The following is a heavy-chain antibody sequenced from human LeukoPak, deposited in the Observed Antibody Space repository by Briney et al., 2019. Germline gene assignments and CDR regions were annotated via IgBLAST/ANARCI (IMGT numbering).Heavy chain of an antibody. V-gene: IGHV4-59*08. D-gene: IGHD3-10*01. CDR3: ARHDSYALGSHPLDV. CDR2: IHYSGTT. CDR1: GGSISGYY. J-gene: IGHJ6*02. Sequence: SETLSLTCTVSGGSISGYYWSWIRLPPGKGLEWIAYIHYSGTTNYNPSLRSRVTISVDTSKNQFSLKVNSVTATDTAVYFCARHDSYALGSHPLDVWGQGTTVVVSS.